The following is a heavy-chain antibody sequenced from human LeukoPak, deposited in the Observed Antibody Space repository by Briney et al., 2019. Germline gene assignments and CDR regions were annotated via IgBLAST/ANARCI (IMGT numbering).Heavy chain of an antibody. D-gene: IGHD6-13*01. J-gene: IGHJ6*03. CDR3: AEARYMEAAADYYMDV. V-gene: IGHV3-23*01. Sequence: GGSLRLSCTASGLSLNNYAMSWVRQAPGKGLEWVSASSSSDDGKWYAESVRGRFTISRDTSKNTVYLQMNSLRVEDAGVYYCAEARYMEAAADYYMDVWGKGTTVTISS. CDR1: GLSLNNYA. CDR2: SSSSDDGK.